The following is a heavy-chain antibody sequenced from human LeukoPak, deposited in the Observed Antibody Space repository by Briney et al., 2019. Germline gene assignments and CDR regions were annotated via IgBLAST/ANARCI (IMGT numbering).Heavy chain of an antibody. CDR3: ARQNGDYYFDY. CDR1: GFTFSSYA. J-gene: IGHJ4*02. V-gene: IGHV4-30-4*08. CDR2: IYYSGST. D-gene: IGHD4-17*01. Sequence: LRLSCAASGFTFSSYAMSWIRQPPGKGLEWIGYIYYSGSTYYNPSLKSRVTISVDTSKNQFSLKLSSVTAADTAVYYCARQNGDYYFDYWGQGTLVTVSS.